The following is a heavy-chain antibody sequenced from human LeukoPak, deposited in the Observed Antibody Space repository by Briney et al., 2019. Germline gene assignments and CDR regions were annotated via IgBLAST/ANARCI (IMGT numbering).Heavy chain of an antibody. Sequence: ASVKVSCMTSGYTFTNYALHWVRQAPGQRLEWMGWISPGNGNTEYSQKFQGRVTFTRDTSASTAYMDLSSLRSEDTAVYYCASLYSSSTFDYWGQGTLVTVSS. J-gene: IGHJ4*02. CDR3: ASLYSSSTFDY. V-gene: IGHV1-3*01. CDR1: GYTFTNYA. CDR2: ISPGNGNT. D-gene: IGHD6-6*01.